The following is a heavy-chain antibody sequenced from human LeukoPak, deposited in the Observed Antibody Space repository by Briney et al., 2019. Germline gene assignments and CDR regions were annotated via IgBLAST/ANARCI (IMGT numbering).Heavy chain of an antibody. J-gene: IGHJ4*02. CDR2: ISYHGDNK. D-gene: IGHD6-19*01. CDR1: GFTFSSYA. V-gene: IGHV3-30-3*01. CDR3: AKEIAVAGFDY. Sequence: GGSLRLSCAASGFTFSSYAMHWVRQAPGKGLEWVAIISYHGDNKYYADSVKGRFTISRDNSKNTLYLQMNSLRAEDTAVYYCAKEIAVAGFDYWGQGTLVTVSS.